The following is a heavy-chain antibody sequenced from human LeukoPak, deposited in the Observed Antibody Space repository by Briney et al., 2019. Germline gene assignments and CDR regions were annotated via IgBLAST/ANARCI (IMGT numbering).Heavy chain of an antibody. CDR3: ARANGLGAIVVVPAARRGNWFDP. CDR2: IYYSGST. J-gene: IGHJ5*02. Sequence: SETLSLTCTVSGGSISSSSYYWGWIRQPPGKGLEWIGSIYYSGSTYYNPSLKSRVTISVDTSKNQFSLKLSSVTAADTAVYYCARANGLGAIVVVPAARRGNWFDPWGQGTLVTVSS. CDR1: GGSISSSSYY. V-gene: IGHV4-39*07. D-gene: IGHD2-2*01.